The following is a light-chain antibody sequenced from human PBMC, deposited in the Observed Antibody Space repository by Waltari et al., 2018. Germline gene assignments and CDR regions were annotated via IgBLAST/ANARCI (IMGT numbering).Light chain of an antibody. CDR1: RSDVGGYNF. CDR3: SSYAGNYVA. J-gene: IGLJ2*01. Sequence: QSALTQPRSVSGSPGQSVTFSCTGTRSDVGGYNFVSWYQQPPGTAPKRISSDVTKRPAGGPDRFCGSKSGNTSSLTISGLQAEDEADYYCSSYAGNYVAFGGGTKLTVL. V-gene: IGLV2-11*01. CDR2: DVT.